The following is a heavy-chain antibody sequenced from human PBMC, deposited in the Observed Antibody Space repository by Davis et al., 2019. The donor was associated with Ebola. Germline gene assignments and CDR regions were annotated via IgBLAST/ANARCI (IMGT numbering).Heavy chain of an antibody. V-gene: IGHV3-53*01. Sequence: PGGSLRLSCAASGFTVSSNYMSWVRQAPGKGLEWVSVIYSGGSTYYADSVKGRFTISRDNSKNTLYLQMNSLRAEDTAVYYCARGIRGITMVQMSYGDYGMDVWGQGTTVTVSS. CDR1: GFTVSSNY. CDR3: ARGIRGITMVQMSYGDYGMDV. CDR2: IYSGGST. D-gene: IGHD3-10*01. J-gene: IGHJ6*02.